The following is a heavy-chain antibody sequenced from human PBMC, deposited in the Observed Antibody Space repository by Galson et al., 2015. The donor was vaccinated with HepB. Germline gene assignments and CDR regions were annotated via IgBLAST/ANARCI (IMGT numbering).Heavy chain of an antibody. D-gene: IGHD3-3*01. Sequence: SVKVSCKASGYTFTSYGISWVRQAPGQGLEWMGWISAYSGNTNYAQKLQDRVIMTRDTSISTAYMELISLRSDDTAVYYCARDWSGYYSGWLDPWGQGTLVTVSS. CDR1: GYTFTSYG. J-gene: IGHJ5*02. CDR2: ISAYSGNT. V-gene: IGHV1-18*01. CDR3: ARDWSGYYSGWLDP.